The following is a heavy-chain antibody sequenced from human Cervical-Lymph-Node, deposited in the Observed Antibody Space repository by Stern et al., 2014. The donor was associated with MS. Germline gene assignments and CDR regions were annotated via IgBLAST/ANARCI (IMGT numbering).Heavy chain of an antibody. V-gene: IGHV1-69*01. Sequence: VRLVESGAEVKKPGSSVKVSCKAFGGTFSSYAISWVRQAPGQGLEWMGGIIPIFGTANYAQKFQGRFTITADESTSTAYMELSSLRSEDTAVYYCARGELKEGLVRGMDVWGQGTTVTVSS. J-gene: IGHJ6*02. CDR1: GGTFSSYA. D-gene: IGHD1-26*01. CDR2: IIPIFGTA. CDR3: ARGELKEGLVRGMDV.